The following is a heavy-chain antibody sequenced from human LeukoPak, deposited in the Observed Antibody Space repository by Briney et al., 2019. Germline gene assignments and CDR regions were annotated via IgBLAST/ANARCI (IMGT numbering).Heavy chain of an antibody. D-gene: IGHD6-19*01. CDR3: AKETAVTGACES. Sequence: PGGSLRLSCTASGFTFSSYAMSWVRQAPGKGLERVSPISANGRASYYVDSVKGRFTISRDNSRNTLYLQMNSLRAEDTAVYYCAKETAVTGACESWGPGTLVTVSS. V-gene: IGHV3-23*01. J-gene: IGHJ4*02. CDR1: GFTFSSYA. CDR2: ISANGRAS.